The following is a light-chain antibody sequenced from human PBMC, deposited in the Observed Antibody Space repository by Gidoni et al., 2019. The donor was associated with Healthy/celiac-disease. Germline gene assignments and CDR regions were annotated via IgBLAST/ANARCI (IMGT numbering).Light chain of an antibody. CDR1: QSVLYSSTNKNY. Sequence: DIVMTQSPDSLAVSLGERATINCKSSQSVLYSSTNKNYLAWFQQKPGQPPKLLIYCASTLESGVPDRFSGSGSGTDFTLTISSLQAEDVAVYYCQQFYSTPLTFGGGTKVEIK. V-gene: IGKV4-1*01. CDR3: QQFYSTPLT. CDR2: CAS. J-gene: IGKJ4*01.